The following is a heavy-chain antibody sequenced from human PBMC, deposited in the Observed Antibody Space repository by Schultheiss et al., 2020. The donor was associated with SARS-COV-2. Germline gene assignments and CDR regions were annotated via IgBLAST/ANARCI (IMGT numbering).Heavy chain of an antibody. CDR1: GYTFTSYG. D-gene: IGHD3-22*01. V-gene: IGHV1-18*01. J-gene: IGHJ4*02. CDR2: ISAYNGNT. Sequence: ASVKVSCKASGYTFTSYGISWVRQAPGQGLEWMGWISAYNGNTNYAQKLQGRVTMTTDTSTSTAYMELSSLRAEDTAVYYCAREHYYDSPYDYWGQGTLVTVSS. CDR3: AREHYYDSPYDY.